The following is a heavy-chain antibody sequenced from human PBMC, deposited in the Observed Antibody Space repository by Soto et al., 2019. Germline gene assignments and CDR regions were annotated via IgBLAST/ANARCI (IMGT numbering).Heavy chain of an antibody. CDR1: GYSFTSYW. V-gene: IGHV5-51*01. Sequence: GESLKISCKGSGYSFTSYWIGWVRQMPGKGLEWMGIIYPGDSDTRYSPSFQGQVTISADKSISTAYLQWSSLKASDTATYYCARQQRGITGAPAFDYWGQGTLVTVSS. J-gene: IGHJ4*02. CDR3: ARQQRGITGAPAFDY. CDR2: IYPGDSDT. D-gene: IGHD1-20*01.